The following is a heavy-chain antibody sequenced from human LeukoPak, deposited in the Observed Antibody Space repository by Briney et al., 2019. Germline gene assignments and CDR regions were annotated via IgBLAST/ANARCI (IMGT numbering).Heavy chain of an antibody. D-gene: IGHD2-8*01. Sequence: VASVKVSCKASGYTFTSYYMHWVRQAPGQGLEWMGIINPSGGSTSYAQKFQGRVTMTRDTSTSTVYMELSSLRSEDTAVYYCARSQDIVLMVYAIPLFNYYGMDVWGQGTTVTVSS. V-gene: IGHV1-46*01. CDR1: GYTFTSYY. CDR2: INPSGGST. J-gene: IGHJ6*02. CDR3: ARSQDIVLMVYAIPLFNYYGMDV.